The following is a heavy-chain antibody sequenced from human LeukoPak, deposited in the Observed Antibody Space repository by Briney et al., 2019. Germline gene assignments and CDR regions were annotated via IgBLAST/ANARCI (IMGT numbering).Heavy chain of an antibody. V-gene: IGHV3-23*01. D-gene: IGHD3-16*02. CDR2: ISGSGGST. CDR1: GFTFSSYE. CDR3: AKADLAEDYVWGSYRYLIAY. Sequence: GGSLRLSCAASGFTFSSYEMNWVRQAPGKGLEWVSAISGSGGSTYYADSVKGRFTISRDNSKNTLYLQMNSLRAEDTAVYYCAKADLAEDYVWGSYRYLIAYWGQGTLVTVSS. J-gene: IGHJ4*02.